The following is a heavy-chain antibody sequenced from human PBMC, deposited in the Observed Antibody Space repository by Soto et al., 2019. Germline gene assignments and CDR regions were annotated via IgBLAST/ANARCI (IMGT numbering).Heavy chain of an antibody. D-gene: IGHD6-6*01. V-gene: IGHV1-18*01. CDR2: ISAYNGNT. J-gene: IGHJ6*02. CDR3: ARVGHSSSSSTLYYYYGMDV. CDR1: GYTFTSYG. Sequence: ASVKVSCKASGYTFTSYGISWVRQAPGQGLEWMGWISAYNGNTNYAQKLQGRVTMTTDTSTSTAYMELRSLRSDDTAVYYCARVGHSSSSSTLYYYYGMDVWGQGTTVTVSS.